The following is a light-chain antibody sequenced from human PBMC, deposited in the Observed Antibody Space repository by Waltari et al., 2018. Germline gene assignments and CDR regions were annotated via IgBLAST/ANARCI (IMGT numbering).Light chain of an antibody. Sequence: DIQMTQSPSTLSASVGDTITIPCRASQSLSNYLAWYQQKPGKAPKLLIYKASSSGSGVPSRFSGSGSGTEFTLTISSLQPDDFATYYCQQYNTYSSFGQGTKLEIK. CDR3: QQYNTYSS. V-gene: IGKV1-5*03. CDR2: KAS. CDR1: QSLSNY. J-gene: IGKJ2*03.